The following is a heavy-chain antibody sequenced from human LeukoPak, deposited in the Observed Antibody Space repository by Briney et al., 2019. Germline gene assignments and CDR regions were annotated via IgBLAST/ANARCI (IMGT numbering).Heavy chain of an antibody. D-gene: IGHD3-22*01. Sequence: SETLSLTCSVSGGSISNGDYYWSWIRQPPGKGLEWIGYIYYTGSTYYNPSLRSQVTMSGDTSKNQLSLRLSSVTAADTAVYYCARAREDYYDSSGHYFGYFDLWGRGTLVTVSS. CDR3: ARAREDYYDSSGHYFGYFDL. CDR1: GGSISNGDYY. CDR2: IYYTGST. V-gene: IGHV4-30-4*01. J-gene: IGHJ4*01.